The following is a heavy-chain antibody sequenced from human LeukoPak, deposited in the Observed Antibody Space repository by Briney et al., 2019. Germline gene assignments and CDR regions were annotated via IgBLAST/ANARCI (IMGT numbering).Heavy chain of an antibody. CDR2: IYYSGST. CDR3: AREGIVVSTAFDI. V-gene: IGHV4-59*01. D-gene: IGHD3-22*01. J-gene: IGHJ3*02. Sequence: SETLSLTCTVSGGSISSYYWSWIRQPPGNGLEWIGYIYYSGSTYYNPSLKSRVTISVDTSKNQFSLKLSSVTAADTAVYYCAREGIVVSTAFDIWGQGTMVTVSS. CDR1: GGSISSYY.